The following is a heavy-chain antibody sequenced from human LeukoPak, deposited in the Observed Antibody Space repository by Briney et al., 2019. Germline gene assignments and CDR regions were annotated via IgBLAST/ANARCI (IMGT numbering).Heavy chain of an antibody. CDR2: IYYSGST. D-gene: IGHD3-10*01. V-gene: IGHV4-39*01. Sequence: PSETLSLTCTVSGGSISSSSYYWSWIRQPPGKGLEWIGSIYYSGSTYYNPSLKSRVTISVDTSKNQFSLKLSSVTAADTAVYYCARGLIRRPLWFGEYWGQGTLVTVSS. J-gene: IGHJ4*02. CDR3: ARGLIRRPLWFGEY. CDR1: GGSISSSSYY.